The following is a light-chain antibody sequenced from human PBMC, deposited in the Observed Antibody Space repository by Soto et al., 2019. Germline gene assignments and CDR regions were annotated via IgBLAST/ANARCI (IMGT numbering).Light chain of an antibody. CDR2: AAS. Sequence: IRLNHTPSDVSGAAEDRGTRTCRASQGISSFLAWYQQKPGRAPKLLIYAASTLQSGVPSRFSGSGSGTEFTLTSGSLLPEDFASYYCRLLNCFLITFRQGTRLEIK. CDR1: QGISSF. J-gene: IGKJ5*01. V-gene: IGKV1-9*01. CDR3: RLLNCFLIT.